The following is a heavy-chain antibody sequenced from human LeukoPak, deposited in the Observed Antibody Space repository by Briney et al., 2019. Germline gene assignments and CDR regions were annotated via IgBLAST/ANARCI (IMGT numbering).Heavy chain of an antibody. CDR1: GGSVSSGSYY. V-gene: IGHV4-61*01. CDR3: ASFGYSSCWSIDY. CDR2: IYYSGST. Sequence: SETLSLTCTVSGGSVSSGSYYWSWIRQPPGKGLERIGYIYYSGSTNYNPSLKSRVTISVDTSKNQFSLKLSSVTAADTAVYYCASFGYSSCWSIDYWGQGSLVTVSS. J-gene: IGHJ4*02. D-gene: IGHD6-19*01.